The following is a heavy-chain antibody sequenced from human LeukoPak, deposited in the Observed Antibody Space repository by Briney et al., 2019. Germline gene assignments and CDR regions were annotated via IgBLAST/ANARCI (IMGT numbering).Heavy chain of an antibody. CDR1: GFTFSSYG. J-gene: IGHJ4*02. V-gene: IGHV3-30*02. CDR3: ASPRGYSYGYGY. D-gene: IGHD5-18*01. Sequence: GGSLRLSCAASGFTFSSYGMHWVRQAPGKGLEWVAVIWYDGSNKYYADSVKGRFTISRDNSKNTLYLQMNSLRAEDTAVYYCASPRGYSYGYGYWGQGTLVTVSS. CDR2: IWYDGSNK.